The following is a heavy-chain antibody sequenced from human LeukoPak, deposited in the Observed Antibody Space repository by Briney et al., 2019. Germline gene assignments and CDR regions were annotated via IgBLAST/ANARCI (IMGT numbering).Heavy chain of an antibody. CDR1: GYNFSSYW. D-gene: IGHD5-24*01. V-gene: IGHV5-51*01. Sequence: GESLKISCKGLGYNFSSYWNAWVRQGPGKGLEWMGIFYPGGSETRYDPSFQGQVTISADSSTSTAPLQWSSLRGSDTAMYYCARASRDGYNQNFDYWGQGALVTVSS. J-gene: IGHJ4*02. CDR2: FYPGGSET. CDR3: ARASRDGYNQNFDY.